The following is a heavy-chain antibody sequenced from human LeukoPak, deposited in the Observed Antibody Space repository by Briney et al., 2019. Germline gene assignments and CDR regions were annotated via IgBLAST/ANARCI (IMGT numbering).Heavy chain of an antibody. D-gene: IGHD3-10*01. Sequence: DTLSLTWTVSDGPIISDYWQWIRKPPGQGLEWTGYIYNSGSNNYNPSLKTRFTISVETSKYQFSLMLTSVTAADTAVYYCATRGASGQASLVTVSS. J-gene: IGHJ5*02. CDR3: ATRGA. V-gene: IGHV4-4*08. CDR2: IYNSGSN. CDR1: DGPIISDY.